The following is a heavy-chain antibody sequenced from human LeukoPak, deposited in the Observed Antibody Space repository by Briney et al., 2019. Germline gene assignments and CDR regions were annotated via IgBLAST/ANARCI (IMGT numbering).Heavy chain of an antibody. Sequence: SQTLSLTCTVSGGSISSGDYYWGWIRQPPGKGLEWIGSIYYTGSTYYNPSLKSRVTISVDTSKNQFSLKLSSVTAADTAVYYCASWGWLQHRPTYYFDYWGQGTLVTVSS. CDR2: IYYTGST. V-gene: IGHV4-39*01. CDR1: GGSISSGDYY. D-gene: IGHD5-24*01. J-gene: IGHJ4*02. CDR3: ASWGWLQHRPTYYFDY.